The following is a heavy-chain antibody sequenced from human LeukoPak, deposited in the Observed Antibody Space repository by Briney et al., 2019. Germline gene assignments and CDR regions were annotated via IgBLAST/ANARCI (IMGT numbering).Heavy chain of an antibody. V-gene: IGHV3-21*01. CDR1: GCTFSSHR. D-gene: IGHD6-19*01. CDR2: ISGSSTYI. CDR3: ARAALAAPDY. Sequence: PGGSLRLSCAASGCTFSSHRMNWVRQAPGKGLEWVSSISGSSTYIYYADSVKGRFTISRDNANNSLYLQMNSLRADDTAVYYCARAALAAPDYWGQGTLVTVSS. J-gene: IGHJ4*02.